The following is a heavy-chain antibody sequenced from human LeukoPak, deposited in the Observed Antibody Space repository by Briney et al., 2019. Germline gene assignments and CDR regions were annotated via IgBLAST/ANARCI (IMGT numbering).Heavy chain of an antibody. Sequence: HPGRSLRLSCAASGFTFSSYGMHWVRQAPGKGLEWVAVIWYDGSNKYYADSVKGRFTISRDNSKNTLYLQMNSLRAEDTAAYYCARDWIAAAANWFDPWGQGTLVTVSS. CDR1: GFTFSSYG. D-gene: IGHD6-13*01. CDR2: IWYDGSNK. J-gene: IGHJ5*02. V-gene: IGHV3-33*01. CDR3: ARDWIAAAANWFDP.